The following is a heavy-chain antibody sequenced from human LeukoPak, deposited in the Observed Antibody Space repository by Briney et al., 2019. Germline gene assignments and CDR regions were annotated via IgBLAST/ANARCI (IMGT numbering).Heavy chain of an antibody. CDR3: ARGYYDYVWGSYRFGDY. V-gene: IGHV3-7*01. D-gene: IGHD3-16*02. CDR1: GFTFSSYW. J-gene: IGHJ4*02. CDR2: IKQDGSEK. Sequence: GGSVRLSCAASGFTFSSYWMSWVRQAPGKGLEWVANIKQDGSEKYYVDSVKGRFTISRDNAKNSLYLQMNSLRAEDTAVYYCARGYYDYVWGSYRFGDYWGQGTLVTVSS.